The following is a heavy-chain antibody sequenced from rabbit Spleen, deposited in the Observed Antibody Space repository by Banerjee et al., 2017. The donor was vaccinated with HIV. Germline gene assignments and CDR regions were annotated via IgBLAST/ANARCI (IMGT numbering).Heavy chain of an antibody. Sequence: QSLEESGGGLVKPGASLTLTCKASGFPFSEKAVMCWVRQVPGKGLTWIACIDTGSRDFTYYASWAKGRFTISKTSSTTVTLQMTSLTVADTATYFCARDTGSSFSTYGMDRWGPGTLVTVS. CDR3: ARDTGSSFSTYGMDR. D-gene: IGHD8-1*01. CDR2: IDTGSRDFT. J-gene: IGHJ6*01. V-gene: IGHV1S40*01. CDR1: GFPFSEKAV.